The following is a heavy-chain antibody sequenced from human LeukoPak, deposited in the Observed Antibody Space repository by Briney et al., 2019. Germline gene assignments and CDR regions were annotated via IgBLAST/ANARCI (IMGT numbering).Heavy chain of an antibody. J-gene: IGHJ4*02. CDR2: INQGGNEK. CDR1: GFSISNYW. D-gene: IGHD3-10*01. CDR3: ANSRGYGSGNL. Sequence: GGSLRLSCAASGFSISNYWMNWVRQAPGKGLEWVANINQGGNEKYYVNSVKGRFTISRDNAKNSVYLRMNSLRAEDTAVYFCANSRGYGSGNLWGQGTLVTVSS. V-gene: IGHV3-7*03.